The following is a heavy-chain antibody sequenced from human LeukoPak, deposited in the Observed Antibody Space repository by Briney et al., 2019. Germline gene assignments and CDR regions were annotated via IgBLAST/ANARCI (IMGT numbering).Heavy chain of an antibody. Sequence: ASVKVSCKASGYTFTGYYMHWVRQAPGQGLEWLGWINTGNGDTRYSQTFQGRVTISKDTSASTAYMELSSLRPEDTAMYYCARDMGSGSLHYWGQGTLVTVSS. V-gene: IGHV1-3*04. D-gene: IGHD1-26*01. CDR3: ARDMGSGSLHY. CDR1: GYTFTGYY. CDR2: INTGNGDT. J-gene: IGHJ4*02.